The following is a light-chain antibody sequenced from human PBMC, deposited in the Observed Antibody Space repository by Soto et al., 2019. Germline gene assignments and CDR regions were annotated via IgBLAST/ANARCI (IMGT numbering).Light chain of an antibody. CDR3: QQYGSSPRFT. CDR2: GAS. Sequence: ENVLTQSPGTLSFSPGERATLSCRASQSVSSSYLAWYQQKPGQAPRLLIYGASSRATGIPDRFSGSGSGTDFTLTISRLEPEDFAVYYCQQYGSSPRFTFGPGTKVDIK. CDR1: QSVSSSY. V-gene: IGKV3-20*01. J-gene: IGKJ3*01.